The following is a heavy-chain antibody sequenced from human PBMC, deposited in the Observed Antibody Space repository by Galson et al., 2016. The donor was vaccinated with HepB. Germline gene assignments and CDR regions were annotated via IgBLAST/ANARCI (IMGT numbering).Heavy chain of an antibody. J-gene: IGHJ6*02. V-gene: IGHV5-51*01. CDR2: IYPGASET. CDR3: ARQYNFWSGYSESYYGMDV. D-gene: IGHD3-3*01. CDR1: GYSFPYYW. Sequence: QSGAEVKKAGESLKISCKASGYSFPYYWIGWVRQKPGKGLEWMGIIYPGASETRYSPSFQGQVTMSVDKSISTAFLRWSSLKASDTAMYYCARQYNFWSGYSESYYGMDVRGQGTTVTVSS.